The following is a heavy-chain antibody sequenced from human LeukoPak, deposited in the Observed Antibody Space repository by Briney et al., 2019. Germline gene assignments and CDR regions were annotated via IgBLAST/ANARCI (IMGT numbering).Heavy chain of an antibody. V-gene: IGHV1-8*01. J-gene: IGHJ6*02. Sequence: ASVKVSCKASGYSFASYDINWVRQATGQGLEWMGWMNPNSGNRGYAQKFQGRVTMTRSTSINTAYMELTNLTSEDTAVYYCARIIRYYYGMDVWGQGTTVTVSS. CDR1: GYSFASYD. CDR2: MNPNSGNR. CDR3: ARIIRYYYGMDV.